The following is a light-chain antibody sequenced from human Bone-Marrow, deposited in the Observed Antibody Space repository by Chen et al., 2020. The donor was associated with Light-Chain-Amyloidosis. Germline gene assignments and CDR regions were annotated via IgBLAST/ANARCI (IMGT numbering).Light chain of an antibody. CDR1: SSDVGGYNY. J-gene: IGLJ3*02. V-gene: IGLV2-14*03. CDR2: DVS. Sequence: SALTQPASVSGSPGPSSTISCTGTSSDVGGYNYVSWYQQHQGKAPKLMIYDVSNRPSGVSNRFSGSKSGNTASLTISGLQAEDEADYYCSSYTSSSSLFGGGTKLTVL. CDR3: SSYTSSSSL.